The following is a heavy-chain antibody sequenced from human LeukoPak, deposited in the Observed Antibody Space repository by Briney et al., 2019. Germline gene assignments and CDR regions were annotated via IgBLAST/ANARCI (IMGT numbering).Heavy chain of an antibody. J-gene: IGHJ3*02. V-gene: IGHV4-61*02. CDR2: IYTSGST. CDR3: ARLIAAAVEDTDAFDI. Sequence: SETLSLTCTVSGGSISSGSYYWSWIRQPAGKGLEWIGRIYTSGSTNYNPSLKSRVTISVDKSKNQFSLKLSSVTAADTAVYYCARLIAAAVEDTDAFDIWGQGTMVTVSS. D-gene: IGHD6-13*01. CDR1: GGSISSGSYY.